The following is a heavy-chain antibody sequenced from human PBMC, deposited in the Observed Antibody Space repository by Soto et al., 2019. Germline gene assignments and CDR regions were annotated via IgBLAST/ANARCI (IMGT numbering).Heavy chain of an antibody. V-gene: IGHV1-3*04. Sequence: ASVKVSCKASGYPFNKYIMHWVRQAPGQSLEWMGWINTDSGNTRYSQKFQGRVTIARDTSASTVYMELSSLRSDDTAVYYCARAANCSSSTGCYSQWFAPWGQGTLVTVSS. CDR3: ARAANCSSSTGCYSQWFAP. D-gene: IGHD2-2*02. J-gene: IGHJ5*02. CDR1: GYPFNKYI. CDR2: INTDSGNT.